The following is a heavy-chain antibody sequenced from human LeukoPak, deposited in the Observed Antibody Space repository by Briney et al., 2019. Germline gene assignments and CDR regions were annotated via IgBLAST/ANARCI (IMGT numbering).Heavy chain of an antibody. J-gene: IGHJ4*02. CDR2: ISWNSGSI. CDR1: GFTFDDYA. CDR3: AKAAVVYYYDSSLAPHFDY. D-gene: IGHD3-22*01. V-gene: IGHV3-9*01. Sequence: GGSLRLSCAASGFTFDDYAMHWVRHAPGKGLEWASGISWNSGSIGYADSVKGRFTISRDNAKNSLYLQMNSLRAEDTALYYCAKAAVVYYYDSSLAPHFDYWGQGTLVTVSS.